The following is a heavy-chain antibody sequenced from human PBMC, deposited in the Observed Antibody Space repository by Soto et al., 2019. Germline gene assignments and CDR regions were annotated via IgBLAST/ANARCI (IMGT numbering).Heavy chain of an antibody. CDR2: ISYDGSNK. Sequence: GGSPRLSCAASGFTFCSYAMHWVRQDPGKGLEWVAVISYDGSNKYYADSVKGRFTISRDNSKNTLYLQMNSLRAEDTAVYYCARDGLRPNYYYGMDVWGQGTTVTVSS. CDR1: GFTFCSYA. D-gene: IGHD3-3*01. V-gene: IGHV3-30-3*01. J-gene: IGHJ6*02. CDR3: ARDGLRPNYYYGMDV.